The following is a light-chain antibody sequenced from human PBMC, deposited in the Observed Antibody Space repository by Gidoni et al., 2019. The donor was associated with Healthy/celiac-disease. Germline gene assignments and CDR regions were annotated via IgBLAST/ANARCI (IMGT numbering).Light chain of an antibody. V-gene: IGKV3-11*01. CDR3: QQRSNWPWT. J-gene: IGKJ1*01. CDR2: DAS. Sequence: EIGLTQSPATLSLSPGERATLSCRASQSVSSYLAWYQQKPGQAPRLLIYDASSRATGIPARFSGSGSGTDFTLTISSLEPEDFAVYYCQQRSNWPWTFGQGTKVEIK. CDR1: QSVSSY.